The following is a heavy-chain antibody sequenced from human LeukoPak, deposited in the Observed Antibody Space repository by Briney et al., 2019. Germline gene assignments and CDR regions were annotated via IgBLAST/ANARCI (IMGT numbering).Heavy chain of an antibody. CDR1: GFTFSSYS. D-gene: IGHD1-26*01. Sequence: PGGSLRLSCAASGFTFSSYSMNWVRQAPGKGLEWVSYISSSSSTIYYADSVKGRFTISRDNAKNSLYLQMNSLRAEDTAVYYCARGRRYSGSYWATYYFDYWGQGTLVTVSS. CDR3: ARGRRYSGSYWATYYFDY. J-gene: IGHJ4*02. V-gene: IGHV3-48*01. CDR2: ISSSSSTI.